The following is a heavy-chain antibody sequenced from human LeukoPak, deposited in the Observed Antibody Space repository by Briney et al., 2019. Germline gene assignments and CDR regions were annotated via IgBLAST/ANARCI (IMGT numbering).Heavy chain of an antibody. J-gene: IGHJ3*02. CDR3: ATSSGNYDSSGYSYAFDI. CDR1: GYTLTELS. CDR2: FDPEDGET. Sequence: ASVKVSCKVSGYTLTELSMHWVRQAPGKGLEWMGGFDPEDGETIYAQKFQGRVTMTEATSTDTAYMELSSLRSEDTAVYYCATSSGNYDSSGYSYAFDIWGQGTMVTVSS. D-gene: IGHD3-22*01. V-gene: IGHV1-24*01.